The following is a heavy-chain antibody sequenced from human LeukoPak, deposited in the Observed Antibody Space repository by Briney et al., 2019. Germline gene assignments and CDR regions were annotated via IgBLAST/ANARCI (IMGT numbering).Heavy chain of an antibody. J-gene: IGHJ4*02. CDR3: ARVRGHYDILTGYDYYFDY. CDR2: INSDGSST. CDR1: GFTFSSYW. Sequence: PGGSLRLSCAASGFTFSSYWIHWVRQAPGKGLVWVSHINSDGSSTSYADSVKGRFTISRDNAKNTVYLQMNSLRAEDTAVYYCARVRGHYDILTGYDYYFDYWGQGNLVTVSS. D-gene: IGHD3-9*01. V-gene: IGHV3-74*01.